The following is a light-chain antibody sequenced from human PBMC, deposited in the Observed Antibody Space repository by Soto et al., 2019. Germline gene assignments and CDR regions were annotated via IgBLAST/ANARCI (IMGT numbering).Light chain of an antibody. J-gene: IGLJ2*01. CDR2: DTT. CDR1: TGAVTSGHY. Sequence: QAVVTQEPSLTVSPGGTVTLTCDSSTGAVTSGHYPYWFQQKPGQAPRSLIYDTTNKHSWTPARFSGSLLGGKAALTLSGAEPEDEAEYYCLLSYSGARVFGGGTKLTAL. V-gene: IGLV7-46*01. CDR3: LLSYSGARV.